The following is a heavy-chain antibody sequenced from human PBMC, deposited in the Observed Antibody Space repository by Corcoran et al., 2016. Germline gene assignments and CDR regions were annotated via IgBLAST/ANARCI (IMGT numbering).Heavy chain of an antibody. J-gene: IGHJ4*02. CDR3: ASGTTFDY. D-gene: IGHD2-2*01. Sequence: EVQLVESGGGLVQPGGSRSPSGAASGFTLSSNGMHWVRQAQGKGLVWVSRINSDGSSTSYADSVKARSTISRDNAKNTLYLQMNSLRAEDTAVYYCASGTTFDYWGQGTLVTVSS. V-gene: IGHV3-74*01. CDR1: GFTLSSNG. CDR2: INSDGSST.